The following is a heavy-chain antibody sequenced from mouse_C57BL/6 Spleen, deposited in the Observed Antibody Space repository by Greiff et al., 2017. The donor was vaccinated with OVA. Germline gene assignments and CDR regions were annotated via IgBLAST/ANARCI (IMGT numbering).Heavy chain of an antibody. Sequence: EVMLVESGGGLVQPGGSLKLSCAASGFTFSDYYMYWVRQTPEKRLEWVAYISNGGGSTYYPDTVKGRFTISRDNAKNTLYLQMSRLKSEDTAMYYCARQDYGSSYGAMDYWGQGTSVTVSS. CDR3: ARQDYGSSYGAMDY. V-gene: IGHV5-12*01. CDR1: GFTFSDYY. CDR2: ISNGGGST. J-gene: IGHJ4*01. D-gene: IGHD1-1*01.